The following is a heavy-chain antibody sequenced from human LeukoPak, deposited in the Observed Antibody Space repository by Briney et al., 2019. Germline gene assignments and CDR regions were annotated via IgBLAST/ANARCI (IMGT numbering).Heavy chain of an antibody. V-gene: IGHV3-21*01. Sequence: KPGGSLRLSCAASGFTFSSYSMNWVRQAPGKGLEWVSSISSSSSYIYYADSVKGRFTISRDNAKNTLYLQMNSLRGEDTAVYYCARDPGPDSSGYSGYWGQGTLVTVPS. D-gene: IGHD3-22*01. CDR2: ISSSSSYI. CDR3: ARDPGPDSSGYSGY. J-gene: IGHJ4*02. CDR1: GFTFSSYS.